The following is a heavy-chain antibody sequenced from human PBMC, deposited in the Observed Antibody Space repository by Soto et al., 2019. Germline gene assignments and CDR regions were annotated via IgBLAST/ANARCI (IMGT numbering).Heavy chain of an antibody. CDR3: AGGSLAPDY. J-gene: IGHJ4*02. D-gene: IGHD1-26*01. Sequence: SETLSLTCTVSGASLNNYYWSWARQPAGKGLEWVGRIYTSGSTNYNPSLESRVTMSVDTSKNQFSLKLSSVTAADTAVYYCAGGSLAPDYWGQGTLVTVPS. V-gene: IGHV4-4*07. CDR1: GASLNNYY. CDR2: IYTSGST.